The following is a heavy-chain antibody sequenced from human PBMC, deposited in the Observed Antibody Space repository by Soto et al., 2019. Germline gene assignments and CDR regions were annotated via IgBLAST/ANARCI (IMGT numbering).Heavy chain of an antibody. CDR1: GFTFSDYY. CDR2: ISSSGCTI. J-gene: IGHJ3*02. Sequence: GGSLRLSCAASGFTFSDYYMSWIRQAPGKGLEWISYISSSGCTIYYADSVKGRFTISRDNAKNSLSLQMNSLRVEDTAMYYCAKAGYCSGGSCYSAPFDIWGQGTMVTVSS. D-gene: IGHD2-15*01. CDR3: AKAGYCSGGSCYSAPFDI. V-gene: IGHV3-11*01.